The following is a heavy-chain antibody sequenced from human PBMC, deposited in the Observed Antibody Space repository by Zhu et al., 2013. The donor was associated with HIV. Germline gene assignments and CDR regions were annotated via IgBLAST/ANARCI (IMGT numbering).Heavy chain of an antibody. CDR3: ARMTPPGINTINLETGYCSGGSCLDY. Sequence: QVQLVQSGAEVKKPGSSVKVSCKASGGTFSSYAISWVRQAPGQGLEWMGGIIPIFGTANYAQKFQGRVTITADESTSTAYMELSSLRSEDTAVYYCARMTPPGINTINLETGYCSGGSCLDYWGQGTLGHRLL. V-gene: IGHV1-69*01. CDR1: GGTFSSYA. CDR2: IIPIFGTA. D-gene: IGHD2-15*01. J-gene: IGHJ4*02.